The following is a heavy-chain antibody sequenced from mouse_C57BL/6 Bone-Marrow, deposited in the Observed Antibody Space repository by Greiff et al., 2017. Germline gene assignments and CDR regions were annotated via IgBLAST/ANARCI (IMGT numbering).Heavy chain of an antibody. V-gene: IGHV1-50*01. CDR2: IDPSDSYT. D-gene: IGHD2-1*01. J-gene: IGHJ4*01. CDR3: AANMVPMDY. CDR1: GYTFTSYW. Sequence: QVQLQQPGADLVKPGASVKLSCKASGYTFTSYWMQWVQQRPGQGLEWIGEIDPSDSYTYYHQKFKGKATLTVDTSHSTVYMQRSSLTSEDSAVYYCAANMVPMDYWGQGTSVTVSS.